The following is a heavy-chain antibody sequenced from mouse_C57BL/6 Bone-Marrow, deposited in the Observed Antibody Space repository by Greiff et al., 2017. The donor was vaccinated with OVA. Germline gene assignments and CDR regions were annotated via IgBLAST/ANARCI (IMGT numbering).Heavy chain of an antibody. D-gene: IGHD2-4*01. Sequence: VQGVESGAELARPGASVKMSCKASGYTFTSYTMHWVKQRPGQGLEWIGYINPSSGYTKYNQKFKDKATLTADKSSSTAYMQLSSLTSEDSAVYYCASSFYYDYGEDYWGQGTTLTVSS. CDR3: ASSFYYDYGEDY. CDR1: GYTFTSYT. V-gene: IGHV1-4*01. J-gene: IGHJ2*01. CDR2: INPSSGYT.